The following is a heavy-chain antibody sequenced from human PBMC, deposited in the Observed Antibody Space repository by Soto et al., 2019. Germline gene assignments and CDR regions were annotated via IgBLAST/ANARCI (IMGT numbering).Heavy chain of an antibody. CDR1: GGSISSYY. J-gene: IGHJ5*02. CDR3: ARLGPTVTTDWFDP. V-gene: IGHV4-59*08. Sequence: SETLSLTCTVSGGSISSYYWSWIRQPPGKGLEWIGYIYYSGSTNYNPSLKSRVTISVDTSKNQFSLKLSSVTAADTAVYYCARLGPTVTTDWFDPWGQGTLVTVSS. CDR2: IYYSGST. D-gene: IGHD4-17*01.